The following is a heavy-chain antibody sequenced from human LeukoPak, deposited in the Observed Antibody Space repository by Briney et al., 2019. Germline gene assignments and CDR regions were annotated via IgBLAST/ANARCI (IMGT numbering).Heavy chain of an antibody. J-gene: IGHJ6*03. Sequence: PGGSLRLSCAASGFTFSSYAMSWVRQAPGKGLEWVSAISGSGGSTYYADSVKGRFTISRDNSKNTLYLQMNSLRAEDTAVYYCARIKIGSYYYYYYYMDVWGKGTTVTVSS. CDR2: ISGSGGST. D-gene: IGHD1-26*01. CDR3: ARIKIGSYYYYYYYMDV. V-gene: IGHV3-23*01. CDR1: GFTFSSYA.